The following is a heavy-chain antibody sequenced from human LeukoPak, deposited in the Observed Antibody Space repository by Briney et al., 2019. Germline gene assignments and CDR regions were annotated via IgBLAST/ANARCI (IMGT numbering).Heavy chain of an antibody. CDR1: GGSISSYY. J-gene: IGHJ3*02. CDR2: IYYSGST. D-gene: IGHD3-22*01. Sequence: SETLSLTCTVSGGSISSYYWSRIRQPPGKGLEWIGYIYYSGSTNYNPSLKSRVTISVDTSKNQFSLKLSSVTAADTAVYYCARDYYDSSGYYLSAFDIWGQGTMVTVSS. CDR3: ARDYYDSSGYYLSAFDI. V-gene: IGHV4-59*01.